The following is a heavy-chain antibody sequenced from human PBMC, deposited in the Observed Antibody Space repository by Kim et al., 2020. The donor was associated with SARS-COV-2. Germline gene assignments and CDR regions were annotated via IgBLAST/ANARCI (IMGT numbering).Heavy chain of an antibody. D-gene: IGHD6-19*01. J-gene: IGHJ4*02. V-gene: IGHV3-23*01. CDR2: IIDTGDAT. Sequence: GGSLRLSCAASGFTFSTYAMSWVRQAPGKGLEWVSSIIDTGDATYYADSVRGRFTISRDNSKKTLFLQINSLRGDDTAIYYCARGAAVADTYYFTSWRQGTLVTVSS. CDR1: GFTFSTYA. CDR3: ARGAAVADTYYFTS.